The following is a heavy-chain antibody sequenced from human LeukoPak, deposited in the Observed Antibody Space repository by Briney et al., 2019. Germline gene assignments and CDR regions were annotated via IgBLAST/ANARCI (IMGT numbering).Heavy chain of an antibody. CDR1: GFTFSSSA. Sequence: PGGSLRLSCAASGFTFSSSAMSWVRQAPGKGLEWVAVISYDGSNKYSADSVKGRFTISRDNSKNTLDLQMNSLRAEDTAFYYCARDGVMITFGGVIVIAHFDYWGQGTLVTVSS. V-gene: IGHV3-30*03. J-gene: IGHJ4*02. CDR2: ISYDGSNK. D-gene: IGHD3-16*02. CDR3: ARDGVMITFGGVIVIAHFDY.